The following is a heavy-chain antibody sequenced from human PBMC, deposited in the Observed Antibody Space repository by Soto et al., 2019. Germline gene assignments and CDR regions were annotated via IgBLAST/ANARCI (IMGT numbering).Heavy chain of an antibody. D-gene: IGHD2-2*01. J-gene: IGHJ6*02. CDR2: IIPIFGTA. Sequence: QVQLVQSGAEVKKPGSSVKVSCKASGGTFSSYAISWVRQAPGQGLEWMGGIIPIFGTANYAQKFQGRVTITADDSTRTAYMELSSLRSEDTAAYYCAGHVPAAGYYYGMDVWGQGTTVTVSS. V-gene: IGHV1-69*12. CDR1: GGTFSSYA. CDR3: AGHVPAAGYYYGMDV.